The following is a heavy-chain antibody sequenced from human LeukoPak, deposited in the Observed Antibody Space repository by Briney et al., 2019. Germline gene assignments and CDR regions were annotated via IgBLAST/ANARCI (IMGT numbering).Heavy chain of an antibody. Sequence: SETPSLTCTVSGGSISSGGYYWSWIRQHPGKGLEWIGYIYYSGSTYYNPSLKSRVTISVDTSKNQFSLKLSSVTAADTAVYYCARAPYYYDSSGYYRKEYYFDYWGQGTLVTVSS. CDR3: ARAPYYYDSSGYYRKEYYFDY. D-gene: IGHD3-22*01. J-gene: IGHJ4*02. CDR2: IYYSGST. V-gene: IGHV4-31*03. CDR1: GGSISSGGYY.